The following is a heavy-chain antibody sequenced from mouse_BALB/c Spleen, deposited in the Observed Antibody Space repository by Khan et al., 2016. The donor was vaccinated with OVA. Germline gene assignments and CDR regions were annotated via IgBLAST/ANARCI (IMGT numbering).Heavy chain of an antibody. D-gene: IGHD2-4*01. J-gene: IGHJ3*01. V-gene: IGHV3-2*02. Sequence: EVQLQESGPGLLKPSQSLSLTCTVTGYSITSDYTWNWIRQFPGNKLEWMGFISYSGNTSYNPSLKSRISLTRATSKNQFFLQLNSVTSEDTATYYSGRKVYYDYDPFHYGGQGTLVTVSS. CDR1: GYSITSDYT. CDR3: GRKVYYDYDPFHY. CDR2: ISYSGNT.